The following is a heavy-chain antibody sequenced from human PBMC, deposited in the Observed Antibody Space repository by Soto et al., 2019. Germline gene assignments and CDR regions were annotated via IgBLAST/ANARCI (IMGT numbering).Heavy chain of an antibody. CDR2: INPYNGKT. J-gene: IGHJ4*02. V-gene: IGHV1-18*01. D-gene: IGHD6-13*01. CDR1: GCTFTNYV. CDR3: SRGSSPDVFYS. Sequence: ASVKVSCKTSGCTFTNYVINWVRQAPGQGLEWMGWINPYNGKTSSAQRLQGRVSMTTDTSTSAAYMDLRSLRSDDTAVYYCSRGSSPDVFYSWSQGSLVIVSA.